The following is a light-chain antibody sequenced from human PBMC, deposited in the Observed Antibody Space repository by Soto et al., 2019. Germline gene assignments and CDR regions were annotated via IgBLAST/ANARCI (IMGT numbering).Light chain of an antibody. Sequence: EIVLTQSPATLSLSPGERATLSCRASQRVRNYLAWYQQKPGQAPRLLIYDTSNRATGIPARFSGSGSGTDFTLTISSLEPEAFAVYYCQQRSNWPLMYTFGQGTKLEIK. V-gene: IGKV3-11*01. CDR2: DTS. CDR1: QRVRNY. J-gene: IGKJ2*01. CDR3: QQRSNWPLMYT.